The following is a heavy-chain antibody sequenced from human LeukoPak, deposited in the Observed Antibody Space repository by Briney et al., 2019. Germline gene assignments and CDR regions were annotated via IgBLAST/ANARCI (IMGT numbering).Heavy chain of an antibody. D-gene: IGHD3-22*01. CDR1: GGSISSSSYY. Sequence: SETLSLTCTVSGGSISSSSYYWGWIRQPPGKGLEWIGSIYYSGSTYYNPSLKSRVTISVDTSKNQFSLKLSSVTAADTAVYYCARGTALYHYDSSGYFDYWGQGTLVTVSS. V-gene: IGHV4-39*07. CDR3: ARGTALYHYDSSGYFDY. CDR2: IYYSGST. J-gene: IGHJ4*02.